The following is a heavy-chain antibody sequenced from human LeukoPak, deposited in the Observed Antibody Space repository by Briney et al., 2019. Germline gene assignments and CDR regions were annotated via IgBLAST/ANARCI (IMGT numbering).Heavy chain of an antibody. D-gene: IGHD1-26*01. CDR1: GYTFTSYD. CDR3: AREAYSGSYYYYYYYMDV. Sequence: ASVKVSCKASGYTFTSYDINWVRQATGQGLEWMGWMNPNSGNTGYAQKFQGRVTMTRNTSISTAYMELSSLRSEDTAVYYCAREAYSGSYYYYYYYMDVWAKGPRSPSP. J-gene: IGHJ6*03. V-gene: IGHV1-8*01. CDR2: MNPNSGNT.